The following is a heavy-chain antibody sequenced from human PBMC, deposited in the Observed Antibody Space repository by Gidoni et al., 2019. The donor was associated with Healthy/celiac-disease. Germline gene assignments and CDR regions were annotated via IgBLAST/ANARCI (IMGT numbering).Heavy chain of an antibody. D-gene: IGHD6-13*01. CDR2: VDPEYGET. J-gene: IGHJ6*02. Sequence: QVQLVQYGAEVKKPRASVKVSCKVSGYTLTELSMHWVRQVPGNGLEWRGGVDPEYGETIYEQKCQGRVTMTEDTSTDTAYMELSSRRSEDTAVYYCAHSSNFYYYYGMDVWGQGTTVTVSS. CDR3: AHSSNFYYYYGMDV. CDR1: GYTLTELS. V-gene: IGHV1-24*01.